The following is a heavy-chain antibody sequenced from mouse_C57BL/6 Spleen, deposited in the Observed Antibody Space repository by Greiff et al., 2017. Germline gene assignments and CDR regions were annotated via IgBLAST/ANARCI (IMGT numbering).Heavy chain of an antibody. V-gene: IGHV1-55*01. Sequence: VQLQQPGAELVKPGASVKMSCKASGYTFTSYWITWVKQRPGHGLEWIGDIYPASGSTHYNQKFKGKATLPVDTSYSTAYMQLSSLTSEDSADYYCARTVYDYWGQGTTLTVSS. J-gene: IGHJ2*01. D-gene: IGHD2-1*01. CDR1: GYTFTSYW. CDR2: IYPASGST. CDR3: ARTVYDY.